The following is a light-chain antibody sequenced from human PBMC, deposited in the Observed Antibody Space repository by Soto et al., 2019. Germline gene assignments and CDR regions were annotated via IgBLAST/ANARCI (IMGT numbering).Light chain of an antibody. J-gene: IGKJ2*01. CDR1: QSVLYSSNNKNY. CDR2: WAS. CDR3: QQYYSTPT. Sequence: DIVMTQSPDFLAVSLGERATINCKSSQSVLYSSNNKNYLAWYQHKPGQPPKLLTYWASIRESGVPDRFSGSGSGTDFTLTISSLQAEDVAVYYCQQYYSTPTFGQGTKLEIK. V-gene: IGKV4-1*01.